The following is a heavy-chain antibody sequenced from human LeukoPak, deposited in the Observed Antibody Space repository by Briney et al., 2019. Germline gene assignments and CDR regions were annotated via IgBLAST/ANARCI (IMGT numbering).Heavy chain of an antibody. Sequence: GGSLRLSCAASGFTFSSYEMNWVRQAPGKGLEWVSYISSSGTAIYYADSVKGRFTISRDTAKNSLYLQMNSLRAEDTAVYYCASDMTTVTTGWYYFDYWGQGTLVTVSS. J-gene: IGHJ4*02. CDR2: ISSSGTAI. CDR3: ASDMTTVTTGWYYFDY. CDR1: GFTFSSYE. V-gene: IGHV3-48*03. D-gene: IGHD4-17*01.